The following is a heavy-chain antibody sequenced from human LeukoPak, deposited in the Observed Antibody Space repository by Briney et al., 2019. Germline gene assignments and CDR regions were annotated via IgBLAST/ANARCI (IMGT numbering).Heavy chain of an antibody. CDR2: IYPGDSDT. CDR1: GYSFTNYW. Sequence: GESLKISCKGSGYSFTNYWVGWVRQMPGKGLEWIGIIYPGDSDTRYSPSFQGQVTISADKSITTAYLQWSSLKASDTAMYYCARRSYGYAFDIWGQGTMVTVSS. V-gene: IGHV5-51*01. D-gene: IGHD3-16*01. CDR3: ARRSYGYAFDI. J-gene: IGHJ3*02.